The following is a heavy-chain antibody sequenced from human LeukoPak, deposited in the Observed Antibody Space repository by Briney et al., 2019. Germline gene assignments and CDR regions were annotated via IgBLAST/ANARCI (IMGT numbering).Heavy chain of an antibody. CDR1: GVPLRTNCGG. J-gene: IGHJ5*02. V-gene: IGHV2-5*02. Sequence: SGPTLINPTNPLTLTYTFSGVPLRTNCGGGGWIRQPPGKALEWLALIYWDDDKPYSPSLKNSLSITKDTSKNQVVLTVTNVDVEDTATYFCAHRGKYLTWFDPWGQGTPVIVSS. CDR3: AHRGKYLTWFDP. D-gene: IGHD2-2*01. CDR2: IYWDDDK.